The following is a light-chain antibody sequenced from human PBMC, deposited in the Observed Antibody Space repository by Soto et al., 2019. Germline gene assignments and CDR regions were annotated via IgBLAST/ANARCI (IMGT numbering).Light chain of an antibody. CDR1: DSNIGSNT. V-gene: IGLV1-44*01. J-gene: IGLJ2*01. CDR2: ANF. Sequence: QSVLTQAPSASGTPGQSVTISCSGSDSNIGSNTVNWYQQLPGMAPKLLIYANFQRSSGVPDRFSASKSGTSGSLAISGLQSEDEAHYYCAVWDDGLSGWVFGGGTKVTVL. CDR3: AVWDDGLSGWV.